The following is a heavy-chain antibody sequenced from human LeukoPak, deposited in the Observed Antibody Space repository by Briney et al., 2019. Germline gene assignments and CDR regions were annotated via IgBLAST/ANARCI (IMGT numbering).Heavy chain of an antibody. CDR3: AKTGSGGSYLDY. J-gene: IGHJ4*02. Sequence: PGGSLRLSCAASGFTLSTYAMSWVRQTPGKGLEWVAATSSSDAGTYHADSVKGRFTISRDNSKNTLCLQMNSLRAEDTAVYYCAKTGSGGSYLDYWGQGTLVTVSS. V-gene: IGHV3-23*01. D-gene: IGHD1-26*01. CDR1: GFTLSTYA. CDR2: TSSSDAGT.